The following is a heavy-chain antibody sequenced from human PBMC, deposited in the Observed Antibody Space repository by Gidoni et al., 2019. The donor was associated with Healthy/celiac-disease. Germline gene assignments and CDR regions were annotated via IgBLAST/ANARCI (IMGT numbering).Heavy chain of an antibody. V-gene: IGHV3-21*01. CDR3: ARALYDGDYDYDWFDP. D-gene: IGHD5-12*01. CDR2: ISSSGSTI. Sequence: VQRVASGGGLVKPGGFLRLAWAASGLTVRSYSMHWVRQAPGKGLWWVSSISSSGSTIYYADSVQGRFTISRANAKNSLYLQMNSLRAEDTAVYYCARALYDGDYDYDWFDPWGQGTLVTVSS. J-gene: IGHJ5*02. CDR1: GLTVRSYS.